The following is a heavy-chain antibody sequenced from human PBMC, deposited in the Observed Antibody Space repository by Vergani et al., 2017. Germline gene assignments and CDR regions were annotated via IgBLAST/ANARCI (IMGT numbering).Heavy chain of an antibody. Sequence: QLQLQESGPGLLKPSETLSLTCSVSGTSISGSSDYWGWIRQPPGKGLEWIGSIFYTGTSYYNPSLKSRVTISVDRSKNQFSLKLSSVTAADTAVYYCARSGIAAAADAFDIWGQGTMVTVSS. V-gene: IGHV4-39*07. CDR3: ARSGIAAAADAFDI. J-gene: IGHJ3*02. CDR2: IFYTGTS. D-gene: IGHD6-13*01. CDR1: GTSISGSSDY.